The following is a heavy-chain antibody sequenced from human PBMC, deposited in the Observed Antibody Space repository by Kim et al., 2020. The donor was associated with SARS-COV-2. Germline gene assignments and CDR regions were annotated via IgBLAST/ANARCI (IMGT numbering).Heavy chain of an antibody. CDR2: INHSGST. V-gene: IGHV4-34*01. CDR3: ARISGLGYVWGSYRPGTLNY. D-gene: IGHD3-16*02. Sequence: SETLSLICAVYGGSFSGYYWSWIRQPPGKGLEWIGEINHSGSTNYNPSLKSRVTISVDTSKNQFSLKLSSVTAADTAVYYCARISGLGYVWGSYRPGTLNYWGQGTLVTVSS. CDR1: GGSFSGYY. J-gene: IGHJ4*02.